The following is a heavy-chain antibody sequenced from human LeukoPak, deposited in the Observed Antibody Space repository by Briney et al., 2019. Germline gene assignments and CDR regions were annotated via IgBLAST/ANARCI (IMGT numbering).Heavy chain of an antibody. J-gene: IGHJ6*04. CDR1: GYTFTGYY. V-gene: IGHV1-2*04. Sequence: GASVKVSCKASGYTFTGYYMHWVRQAPGQGLEWMGWINPNSGGTNYAQKFQGWVTMTRDTSISTAYMELSRLISDDTAVYYCAREKGWVIGTMVRGVDYGMDVWGKGTTVTVSS. D-gene: IGHD3-10*01. CDR3: AREKGWVIGTMVRGVDYGMDV. CDR2: INPNSGGT.